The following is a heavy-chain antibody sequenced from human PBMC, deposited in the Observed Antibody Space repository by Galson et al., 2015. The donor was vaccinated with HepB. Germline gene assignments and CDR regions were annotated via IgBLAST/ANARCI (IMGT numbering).Heavy chain of an antibody. CDR3: ARGQSIQLWLFTPILQHGMDV. J-gene: IGHJ6*02. CDR1: GGTFSSYA. Sequence: SVKVSCKASGGTFSSYASSWVRQAHGQGLEWMGGIIPIFGTANYAQKFQGRVTISVDTSKNQFSLKLSSVTAADTAVYYCARGQSIQLWLFTPILQHGMDVWGQGTTVTVSS. CDR2: IIPIFGTA. D-gene: IGHD5-18*01. V-gene: IGHV1-69*06.